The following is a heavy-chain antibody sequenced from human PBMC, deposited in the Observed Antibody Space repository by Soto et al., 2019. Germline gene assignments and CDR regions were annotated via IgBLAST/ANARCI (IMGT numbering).Heavy chain of an antibody. J-gene: IGHJ6*02. CDR2: ISYDGSNK. V-gene: IGHV3-30*18. D-gene: IGHD6-13*01. CDR1: GFTFSSYG. CDR3: AKDLRYSSSWFGDYYYYYGMDV. Sequence: QVQLVESGGGVVQPGRSLRLSCAASGFTFSSYGMHWVRQAPGKGLEWVAVISYDGSNKYYADSVKGRFTISRDNSKNTLYLQMNSLRAEDTAVYYCAKDLRYSSSWFGDYYYYYGMDVWGQGTTVTVSS.